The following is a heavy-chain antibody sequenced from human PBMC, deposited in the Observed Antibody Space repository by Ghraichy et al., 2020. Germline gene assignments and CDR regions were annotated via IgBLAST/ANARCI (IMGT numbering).Heavy chain of an antibody. CDR1: GFTFRTYA. Sequence: GGSLRLSCSASGFTFRTYAMYWVRRAPGKGLEYDSAFGSGGLTTDYADSVKGRFAISRDSSQRTVYLQMSSLRPYDTAMYYCVRVVPRKKSWLGYADLWGQGTLVTVSS. D-gene: IGHD5-18*01. CDR2: FGSGGLTT. V-gene: IGHV3-64D*06. J-gene: IGHJ5*02. CDR3: VRVVPRKKSWLGYADL.